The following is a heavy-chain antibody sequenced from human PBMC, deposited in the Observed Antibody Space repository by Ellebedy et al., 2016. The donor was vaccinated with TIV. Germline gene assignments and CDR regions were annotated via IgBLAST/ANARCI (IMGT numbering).Heavy chain of an antibody. D-gene: IGHD3-22*01. CDR1: GFIFSTCT. CDR3: AKGNGASGYY. V-gene: IGHV3-23*01. Sequence: GGSLRLXXGASGFIFSTCTMSWVRQAPGKGLEWVSAIEGRGETYYADSVKGRFTISRGNSKNTLYLQMNSLRAEDTALYYCAKGNGASGYYWGQGTLVTVSS. J-gene: IGHJ4*02. CDR2: IEGRGET.